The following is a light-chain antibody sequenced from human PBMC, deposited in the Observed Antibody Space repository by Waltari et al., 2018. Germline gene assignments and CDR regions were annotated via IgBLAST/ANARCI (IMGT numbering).Light chain of an antibody. V-gene: IGLV2-23*02. J-gene: IGLJ2*01. CDR2: KVT. Sequence: QPALTQPASVSGSPGQSISIPCTGTSNDIGNSNHVFWYQQHPGKVPKLIIYKVTNRPSGLSDRFSGSKSGNTASLTISGLQAEDEADYYCLSYASSITFVFGGGTKLSVL. CDR3: LSYASSITFV. CDR1: SNDIGNSNH.